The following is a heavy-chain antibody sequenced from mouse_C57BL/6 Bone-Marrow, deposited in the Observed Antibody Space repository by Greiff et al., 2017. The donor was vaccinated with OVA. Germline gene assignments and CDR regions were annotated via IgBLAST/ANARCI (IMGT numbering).Heavy chain of an antibody. V-gene: IGHV1-58*01. D-gene: IGHD2-4*01. Sequence: DVKLQESGAELVRPGSSVKMSCKTSGYTFTSYGINWVKQRPGQGLEWIGYIYIGNGYTEYNEKFKGKATLTSDTSSSTAYLQLSSLTSEDTAIYYCAPIYYDSPVWGTGTTVTVSS. J-gene: IGHJ1*03. CDR3: APIYYDSPV. CDR1: GYTFTSYG. CDR2: IYIGNGYT.